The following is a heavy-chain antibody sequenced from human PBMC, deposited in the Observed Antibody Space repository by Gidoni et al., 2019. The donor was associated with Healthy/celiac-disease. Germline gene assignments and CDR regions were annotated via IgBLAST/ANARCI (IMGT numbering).Heavy chain of an antibody. J-gene: IGHJ4*02. D-gene: IGHD3-3*01. CDR3: ARDYITIFGVVIISPLGY. CDR2: ISYDGSNK. Sequence: QVQLVESGGGVVQPGWSLRLSCAASGFTLSSYARPWVRQAPGKGLEWVAVISYDGSNKYYADSVKGRFTISRDNSKNTLYLQMNSLRAEDTAVYYCARDYITIFGVVIISPLGYWGQGTLVTVSS. CDR1: GFTLSSYA. V-gene: IGHV3-30-3*01.